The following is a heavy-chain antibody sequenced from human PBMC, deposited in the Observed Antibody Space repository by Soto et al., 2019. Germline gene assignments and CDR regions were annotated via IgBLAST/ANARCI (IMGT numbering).Heavy chain of an antibody. J-gene: IGHJ6*02. CDR2: FDPEDGET. CDR1: GYTLTESS. D-gene: IGHD5-12*01. CDR3: ATAWRYSGYEGLYGMDV. Sequence: ASVKVSCKVSGYTLTESSMHWVRQAPGKGLEWMGGFDPEDGETIYAQKFQGRVTMTEDTSTDTAYMELSSLRSEDTAVYYCATAWRYSGYEGLYGMDVWGQGTTVTVSS. V-gene: IGHV1-24*01.